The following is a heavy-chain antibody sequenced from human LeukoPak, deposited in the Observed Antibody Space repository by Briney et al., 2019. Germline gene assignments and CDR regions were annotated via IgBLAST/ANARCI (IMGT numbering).Heavy chain of an antibody. V-gene: IGHV1-69*04. D-gene: IGHD6-19*01. CDR3: ASSSVLGHRIAVAGGGFDY. CDR2: IIPILGIA. CDR1: GGTFSSYA. Sequence: SVKVSCKASGGTFSSYAISWVRQAPGQGLEWMGRIIPILGIANYAQKFQVRVTITADKSTSTAYMELSSLRSEDAAVYYCASSSVLGHRIAVAGGGFDYWGQGTLVTVSS. J-gene: IGHJ4*02.